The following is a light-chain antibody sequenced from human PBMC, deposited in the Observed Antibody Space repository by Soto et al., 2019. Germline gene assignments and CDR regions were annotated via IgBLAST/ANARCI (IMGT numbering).Light chain of an antibody. CDR3: QQYSDSPPT. CDR1: QSVSSN. V-gene: IGKV3D-15*01. J-gene: IGKJ1*01. CDR2: GAS. Sequence: IVLTQSPATLSVSTGERATLSCRASQSVSSNLAWYQQKSGQPPRLLIYGASTRATGIPDRFSGSGSGTDFTLTIDRLEPEDFAMYYCQQYSDSPPTFGQGTKVDI.